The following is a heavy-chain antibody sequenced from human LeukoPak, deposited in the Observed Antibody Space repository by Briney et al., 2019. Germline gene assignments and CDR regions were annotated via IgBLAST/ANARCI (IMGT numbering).Heavy chain of an antibody. CDR1: GGSISSYY. J-gene: IGHJ6*03. V-gene: IGHV4-59*01. CDR3: ARSMGQQLVLDYYYYYMDV. D-gene: IGHD6-13*01. CDR2: IYYSGST. Sequence: SETLSLTCTVSGGSISSYYWSWIRQPPGKGLEWIGYIYYSGSTNYNPSLKSRVTISVDTSKNQFSLKLSSATAADTAVYYCARSMGQQLVLDYYYYYMDVWGKGTTVTVSS.